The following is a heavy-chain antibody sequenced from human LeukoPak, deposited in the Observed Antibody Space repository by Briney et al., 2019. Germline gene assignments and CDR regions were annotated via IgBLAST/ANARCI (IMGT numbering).Heavy chain of an antibody. CDR3: ARHATMTTADY. CDR1: GYSFTSYW. J-gene: IGHJ4*02. D-gene: IGHD4-17*01. Sequence: GESLQISCKSSGYSFTSYWIGWVRQLPGKGLEWMGIIYPGDSDTRYSPSFQGQVTISADKSISTAYLQWSSLKASDAAMYYCARHATMTTADYWGQGTLVTVSS. CDR2: IYPGDSDT. V-gene: IGHV5-51*01.